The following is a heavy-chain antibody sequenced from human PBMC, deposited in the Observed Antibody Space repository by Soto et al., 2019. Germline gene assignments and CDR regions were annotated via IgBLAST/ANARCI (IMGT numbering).Heavy chain of an antibody. Sequence: GGSLRLSCAASGFTFSSYAMHWVRQAPGKGLEWVAVISYDGSNKYYADSVKGRFTISRDNSKNTLYLQMNSLRAEDTAVYYCARDRDRNYGSGSYRLDYYYYYGMDVWGQGTTVTVS. CDR2: ISYDGSNK. D-gene: IGHD3-10*01. CDR3: ARDRDRNYGSGSYRLDYYYYYGMDV. J-gene: IGHJ6*02. V-gene: IGHV3-30-3*01. CDR1: GFTFSSYA.